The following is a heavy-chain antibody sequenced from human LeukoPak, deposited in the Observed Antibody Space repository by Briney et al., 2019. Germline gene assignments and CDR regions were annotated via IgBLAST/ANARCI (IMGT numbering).Heavy chain of an antibody. D-gene: IGHD1-14*01. CDR3: AKGLSSRTWFDY. J-gene: IGHJ4*02. CDR1: GFTFSSYA. V-gene: IGHV3-23*01. CDR2: ISGSGGST. Sequence: GGSLRLSCAASGFTFSSYAMSWVRQAPGKGLEWVSAISGSGGSTYYADSVKGRFTISRDNSKNTLYLQMNSLRADDTVVYYCAKGLSSRTWFDYLGEGTKLTVCS.